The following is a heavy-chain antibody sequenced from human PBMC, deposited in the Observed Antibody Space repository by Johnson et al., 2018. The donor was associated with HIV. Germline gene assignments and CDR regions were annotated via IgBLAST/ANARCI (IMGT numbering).Heavy chain of an antibody. D-gene: IGHD5-12*01. CDR1: GFTFNDYG. CDR2: ISYDGTNE. CDR3: ARGRSTVYIVDRRGGSFDM. V-gene: IGHV3-30-3*01. Sequence: QVQLVESGGGVVQPGRSLRLSCAASGFTFNDYGMHWVRQAPGKGLEWVAVISYDGTNEYYADSVKGRFTISRDNSKNTLYLQMNSLRAEDTAVYYCARGRSTVYIVDRRGGSFDMWGQGTAVTASS. J-gene: IGHJ3*02.